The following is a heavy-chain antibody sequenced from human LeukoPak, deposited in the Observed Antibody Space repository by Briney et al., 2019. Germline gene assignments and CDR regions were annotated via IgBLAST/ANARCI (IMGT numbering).Heavy chain of an antibody. D-gene: IGHD1-26*01. J-gene: IGHJ1*01. CDR2: INHSGST. V-gene: IGHV4-34*01. CDR3: ARTLIVGATLLYFQH. Sequence: SETLSLTCAVYGGSFSGYYWSWIRQPPGKGLEWIGEINHSGSTNYNPSLKSRVTISVDTSKNQFSLKLSSVTAADTAVYYCARTLIVGATLLYFQHWGQGTLVTVSS. CDR1: GGSFSGYY.